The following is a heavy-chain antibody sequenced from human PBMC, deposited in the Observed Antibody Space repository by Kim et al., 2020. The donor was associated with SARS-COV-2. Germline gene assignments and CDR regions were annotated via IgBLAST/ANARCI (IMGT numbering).Heavy chain of an antibody. CDR1: GFTFSSYG. D-gene: IGHD2-15*01. Sequence: GGSLRLSCAASGFTFSSYGMHWVRQAPGKGLEWVAVIWYDVSNKYYADSVKGRFTISRDNSKNTLYLQMNSLRAEDTAVYYCARADCSGGSCYPNWFDPWGQGTLVTVSS. CDR2: IWYDVSNK. J-gene: IGHJ5*02. CDR3: ARADCSGGSCYPNWFDP. V-gene: IGHV3-33*01.